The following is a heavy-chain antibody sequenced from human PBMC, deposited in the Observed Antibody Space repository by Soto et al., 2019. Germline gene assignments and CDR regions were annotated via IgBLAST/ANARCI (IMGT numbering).Heavy chain of an antibody. J-gene: IGHJ4*02. D-gene: IGHD3-22*01. V-gene: IGHV5-10-1*01. CDR1: GYSFAGYW. Sequence: GESVKISCKGSGYSFAGYWITWVRQKPGKGLEWMGRIDPSDSQTYYSPSFRGHVTISVTKSITTVFLQWSSLRASDTAMYYCARQIYDSDTGPNFQYYFDSWGQGIPVTVSS. CDR2: IDPSDSQT. CDR3: ARQIYDSDTGPNFQYYFDS.